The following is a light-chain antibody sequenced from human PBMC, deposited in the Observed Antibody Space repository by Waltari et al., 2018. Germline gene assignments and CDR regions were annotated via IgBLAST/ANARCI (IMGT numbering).Light chain of an antibody. CDR3: QQSYNTPRT. V-gene: IGKV1-39*01. CDR2: AAS. Sequence: DIQMTQSPSSLSASVRDRVTITCRASPSISSYLTSYLNWYQQKPGKAPKLLIYAASSLQSGVPSRFSGSGSGTDFTLTISSLQPEDFGTYYCQQSYNTPRTFGQGTKLEIK. CDR1: PSISSY. J-gene: IGKJ2*01.